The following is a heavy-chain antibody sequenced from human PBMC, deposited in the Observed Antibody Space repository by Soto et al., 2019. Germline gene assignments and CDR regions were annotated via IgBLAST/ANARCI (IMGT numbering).Heavy chain of an antibody. CDR3: ARVLFIAARPGYFDY. J-gene: IGHJ4*02. V-gene: IGHV1-69*13. CDR1: GGTFSSYS. D-gene: IGHD6-6*01. Sequence: ASVKVSCKASGGTFSSYSISWARQAPGQGLEWMGGIIPIFGTANYAQKFQGRVTITADESTSTAYMELSSLRSEDTAVYYCARVLFIAARPGYFDYWGQGTLVTVSS. CDR2: IIPIFGTA.